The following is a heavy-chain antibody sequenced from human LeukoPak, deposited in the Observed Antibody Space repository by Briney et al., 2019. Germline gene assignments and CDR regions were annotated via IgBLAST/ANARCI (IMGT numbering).Heavy chain of an antibody. CDR2: ISSSSSTI. CDR3: AKVIRSIAVAGHFDY. Sequence: GGSLRLSCAASGFTFSSYSMTWVRQAPGKGLEWVSYISSSSSTIYYADSVKGRFTISRDNSKNTLYLQMNSLRAEDTAVYYCAKVIRSIAVAGHFDYWGQGTLVTVSS. D-gene: IGHD6-19*01. V-gene: IGHV3-48*01. J-gene: IGHJ4*02. CDR1: GFTFSSYS.